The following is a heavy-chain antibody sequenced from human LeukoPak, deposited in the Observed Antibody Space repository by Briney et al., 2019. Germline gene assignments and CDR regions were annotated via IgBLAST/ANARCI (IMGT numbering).Heavy chain of an antibody. D-gene: IGHD1-26*01. CDR1: GGSISSFC. CDR3: ARGDPSGRPGIGFDY. V-gene: IGHV4-59*01. J-gene: IGHJ4*02. CDR2: FHDSGGT. Sequence: SETLSLTCTVSGGSISSFCWSWIRQPPGKGLEWIGHFHDSGGTKYNPSLESRVAISVDTSKNQFSLMVNSVTAADTAVYYCARGDPSGRPGIGFDYWGQGTLVTVSS.